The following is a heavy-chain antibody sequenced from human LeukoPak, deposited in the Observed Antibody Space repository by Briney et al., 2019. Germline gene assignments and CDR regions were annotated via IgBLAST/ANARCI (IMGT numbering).Heavy chain of an antibody. CDR3: ARGRGYYDSSGYYYVGAFDI. D-gene: IGHD3-22*01. CDR2: IIPILGIA. J-gene: IGHJ3*02. V-gene: IGHV1-69*04. CDR1: GGTFSSYA. Sequence: SVKVSCKASGGTFSSYAISWVRQAPGQGLAWMGRIIPILGIANYAQKFQGRVTITADKSTSTAYMELSSLRSEDTAVYYCARGRGYYDSSGYYYVGAFDIWGQGTMVTVSS.